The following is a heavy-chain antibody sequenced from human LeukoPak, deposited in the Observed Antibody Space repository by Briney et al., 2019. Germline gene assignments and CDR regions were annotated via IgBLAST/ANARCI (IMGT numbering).Heavy chain of an antibody. V-gene: IGHV3-30*02. CDR1: GFTVSSNF. Sequence: PGGSLRLSCAASGFTVSSNFMTWVRQAPGKGLEWVALIRNDGGTQCYPDSVEGRFTISRDNSKSTLYLQMNSLRVEDTAVYYCTTDKTIFADYWGQGTLVTVSS. J-gene: IGHJ4*02. D-gene: IGHD3-3*01. CDR3: TTDKTIFADY. CDR2: IRNDGGTQ.